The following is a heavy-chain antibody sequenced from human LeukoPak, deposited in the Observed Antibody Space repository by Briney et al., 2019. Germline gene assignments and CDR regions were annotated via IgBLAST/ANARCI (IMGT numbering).Heavy chain of an antibody. D-gene: IGHD4-17*01. CDR1: GFTFSSYA. V-gene: IGHV3-23*01. Sequence: GGSLRLSCAASGFTFSSYAMSWVRQAPGKGLEWVSAISGGGGSTYYADSVKGRFTISRDNSKNTLYLQMNSLRAEDTAVYYWAIRKDYGDYDGYWGQGTLVTVSS. CDR3: AIRKDYGDYDGY. J-gene: IGHJ4*02. CDR2: ISGGGGST.